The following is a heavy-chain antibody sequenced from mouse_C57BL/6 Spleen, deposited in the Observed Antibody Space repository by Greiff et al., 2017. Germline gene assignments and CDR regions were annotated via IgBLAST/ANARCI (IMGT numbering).Heavy chain of an antibody. D-gene: IGHD1-1*01. CDR1: GYTFTSYW. J-gene: IGHJ4*01. Sequence: QVHVKQPGAELVKPGASVKLSCKASGYTFTSYWMHWVKQRPGQGLEWIGMIHPNSGSTNYNEKFKSKATLTVDKSSSTAYMQLSSLTSEDSAVYYCAHYYGSSQYYYAMDYWGQGTSVTVSS. CDR2: IHPNSGST. CDR3: AHYYGSSQYYYAMDY. V-gene: IGHV1-64*01.